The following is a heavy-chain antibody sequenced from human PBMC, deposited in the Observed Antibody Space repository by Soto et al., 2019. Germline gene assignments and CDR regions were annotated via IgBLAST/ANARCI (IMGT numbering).Heavy chain of an antibody. J-gene: IGHJ4*02. CDR2: ISYDGSNK. Sequence: LRLSCAASGFTFSSYAMHWVRQAPGKGLEWVAVISYDGSNKYYADSVKGRFTISRDNSKNTLYLQMNSLRAEDTAVYYCARSDEVPGFDYWGQGTLVTVSS. CDR1: GFTFSSYA. V-gene: IGHV3-30-3*01. CDR3: ARSDEVPGFDY. D-gene: IGHD1-1*01.